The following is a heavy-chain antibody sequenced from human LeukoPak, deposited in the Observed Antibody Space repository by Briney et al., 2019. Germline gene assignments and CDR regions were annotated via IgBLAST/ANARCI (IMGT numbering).Heavy chain of an antibody. CDR3: ARDHKSRAAAGLRIDY. Sequence: PGWSLRLSCAASGFTFSSYAMHWVRQAPGKGLEWVAVISYDGSNKYYADSVKGRFTISRDNSKNTLYLQMNSLRAEDTAVYYCARDHKSRAAAGLRIDYWGQGTLVTVSS. J-gene: IGHJ4*02. D-gene: IGHD6-13*01. CDR2: ISYDGSNK. V-gene: IGHV3-30-3*01. CDR1: GFTFSSYA.